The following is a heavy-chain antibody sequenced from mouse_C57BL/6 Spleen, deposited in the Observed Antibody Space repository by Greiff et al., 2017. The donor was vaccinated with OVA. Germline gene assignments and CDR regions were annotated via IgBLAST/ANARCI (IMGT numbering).Heavy chain of an antibody. CDR1: GYTFTSYW. CDR2: IDPSDSYT. D-gene: IGHD1-1*01. V-gene: IGHV1-59*01. Sequence: QVQLQQPGAELVRPGTSVKLSCKASGYTFTSYWMHWVKQRPGQGLEWIGVIDPSDSYTNYNQKFKGKATLTVDTSSSTAYMQLSSLTSEDSAVYYCARKGLITTVVGDYWGQGTTLTVSS. J-gene: IGHJ2*01. CDR3: ARKGLITTVVGDY.